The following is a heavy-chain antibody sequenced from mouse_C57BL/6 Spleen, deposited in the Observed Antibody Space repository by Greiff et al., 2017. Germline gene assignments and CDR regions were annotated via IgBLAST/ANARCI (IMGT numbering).Heavy chain of an antibody. J-gene: IGHJ2*01. Sequence: EVQLVESGGGLVQPKGSLKLSCAASGFSFNTYAMNWVRQAPGKGLEWVARIRSKSNNYATYYADSVKDRFTISRDDSESMLYLQMNNLKTEDTAMYYCVRGWLLEGFDYWGQGTTLTVSS. CDR2: IRSKSNNYAT. CDR1: GFSFNTYA. V-gene: IGHV10-1*01. D-gene: IGHD2-3*01. CDR3: VRGWLLEGFDY.